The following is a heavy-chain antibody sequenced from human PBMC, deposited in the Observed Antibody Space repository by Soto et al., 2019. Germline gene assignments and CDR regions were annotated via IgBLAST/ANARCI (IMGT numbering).Heavy chain of an antibody. CDR3: AKEMDGYRIRAPPFGY. D-gene: IGHD5-12*01. V-gene: IGHV3-23*01. Sequence: GGSLRLSCAASGFTFSSYAMSWVRQAPGKGLEWVSAISGSGGSTYYADSVKGRFTISRDNSKNTLYLQMNSLRAEDTAVYYCAKEMDGYRIRAPPFGYWGQGTLVTVSS. CDR2: ISGSGGST. CDR1: GFTFSSYA. J-gene: IGHJ4*02.